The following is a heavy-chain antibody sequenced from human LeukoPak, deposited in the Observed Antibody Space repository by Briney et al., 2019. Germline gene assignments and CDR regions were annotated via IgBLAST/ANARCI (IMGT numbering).Heavy chain of an antibody. J-gene: IGHJ5*02. Sequence: ASVKVSCKASGYTFTGYYTHWVRQAPGQGLEWMGWINPNSGGTNYAQKFQGRVTMTRDTSISTAYMELSRLRSDDTAVYYCARVCSSTSCPFDPWGQGTLVTVSS. V-gene: IGHV1-2*02. CDR3: ARVCSSTSCPFDP. CDR2: INPNSGGT. CDR1: GYTFTGYY. D-gene: IGHD2-2*01.